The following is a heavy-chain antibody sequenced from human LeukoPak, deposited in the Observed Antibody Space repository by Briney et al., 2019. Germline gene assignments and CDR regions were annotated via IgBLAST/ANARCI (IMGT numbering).Heavy chain of an antibody. CDR1: GGSIRSSGDY. V-gene: IGHV4-31*03. CDR3: AREAGRLVDY. D-gene: IGHD2-21*01. CDR2: AFHSGST. J-gene: IGHJ4*02. Sequence: SSETLSLTCTVSGGSIRSSGDYWGWIRQAPGKGLEWIGYAFHSGSTSYNPSLRGRVTVSVDTSKNQVSLTLTSVTAADTAVYYCAREAGRLVDYWGPGTLVTVSS.